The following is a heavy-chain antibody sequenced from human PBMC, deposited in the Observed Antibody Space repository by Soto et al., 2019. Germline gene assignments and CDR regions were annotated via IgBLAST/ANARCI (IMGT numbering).Heavy chain of an antibody. CDR1: GGSISSSSYY. CDR2: FYYSEST. V-gene: IGHV4-39*07. CDR3: ARVPGP. J-gene: IGHJ5*02. Sequence: SETLSLTCAVSGGSISSSSYYWGWIRQPPGKGLEWIGSFYYSESTYYNPSLKSRVTISVDTSKNQFSLKLSSVTAADTAVYYCARVPGPWGQGTLVTVSS.